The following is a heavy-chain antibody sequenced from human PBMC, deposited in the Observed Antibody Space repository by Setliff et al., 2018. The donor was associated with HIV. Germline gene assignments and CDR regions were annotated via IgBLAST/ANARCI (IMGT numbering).Heavy chain of an antibody. CDR2: IWYDGINK. D-gene: IGHD2-8*01. V-gene: IGHV3-33*01. CDR3: ARVHLRTNAVYGVVSNQFDP. J-gene: IGHJ5*02. CDR1: GFTFSTYG. Sequence: AGGSLRLSCAASGFTFSTYGIHWVRQAPGKGLEWVAVIWYDGINKYYADSVKGRFTISRDNSKSSLYLQMNSLRAEDTAVYYCARVHLRTNAVYGVVSNQFDPWGQGTLVTVSS.